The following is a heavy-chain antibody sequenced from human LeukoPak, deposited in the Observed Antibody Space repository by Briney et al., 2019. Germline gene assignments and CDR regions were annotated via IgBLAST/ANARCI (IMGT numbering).Heavy chain of an antibody. D-gene: IGHD4-17*01. CDR2: IYYSGST. Sequence: SETLSLTCTVSGGSISSSSYYWGWIRQPPGKGLEWIGSIYYSGSTYYNPSLKSRVTISVDTSKNQFSLKLSSVTAADTAVYYCARKDHDPDYGDWPFDYWGQGTLVTVSS. J-gene: IGHJ4*02. CDR3: ARKDHDPDYGDWPFDY. CDR1: GGSISSSSYY. V-gene: IGHV4-39*01.